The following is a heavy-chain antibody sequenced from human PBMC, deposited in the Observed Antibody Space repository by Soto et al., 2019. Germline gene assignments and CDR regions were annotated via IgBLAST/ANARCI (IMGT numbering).Heavy chain of an antibody. CDR2: IIPIFGTA. CDR1: GGTFSSYA. CDR3: ARGRKLLWFGEVDYDYGIDV. V-gene: IGHV1-69*01. D-gene: IGHD3-10*01. J-gene: IGHJ6*02. Sequence: QVQLVQSGAEVKKPGSSVKVSCKASGGTFSSYAISWVRQAPGQGLEWMGGIIPIFGTANYAQKFQGRVTITADESTSTAYMELISLRSEDTAVYYCARGRKLLWFGEVDYDYGIDVWGQGTTVTVSS.